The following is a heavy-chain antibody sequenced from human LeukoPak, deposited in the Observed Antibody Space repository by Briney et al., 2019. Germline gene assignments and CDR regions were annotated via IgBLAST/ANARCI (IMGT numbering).Heavy chain of an antibody. Sequence: ASVKVSCKDSGYTFTSYDINWVRQATGQGLEWMGWMNPNSGNTGYAQKFQGRATMTRNTSISTAYMELSSLRSEDTAVYYCARAFSTTIFGVVIGYYYGMDVWGQGTTVTVSS. CDR3: ARAFSTTIFGVVIGYYYGMDV. D-gene: IGHD3-3*01. V-gene: IGHV1-8*01. CDR2: MNPNSGNT. J-gene: IGHJ6*02. CDR1: GYTFTSYD.